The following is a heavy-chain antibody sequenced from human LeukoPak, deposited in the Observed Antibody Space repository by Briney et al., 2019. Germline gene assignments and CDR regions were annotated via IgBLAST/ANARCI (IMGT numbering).Heavy chain of an antibody. CDR3: ARVQNGYSSGWYQYYFDY. V-gene: IGHV3-30*03. Sequence: PGRSLRLSCAASGFTFSSYGMHWVRQAPGKGLEWVAVISYDGSNKYYADSVKGRFTISRDNSKNTLYLQMNSLRAEDTAVYYCARVQNGYSSGWYQYYFDYWGQGTLVTVSS. CDR1: GFTFSSYG. J-gene: IGHJ4*02. CDR2: ISYDGSNK. D-gene: IGHD6-19*01.